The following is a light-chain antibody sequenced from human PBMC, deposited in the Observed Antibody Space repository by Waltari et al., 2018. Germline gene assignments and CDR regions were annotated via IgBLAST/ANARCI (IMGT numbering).Light chain of an antibody. V-gene: IGLV2-23*02. Sequence: QSALTQPASVSGSPGQSITISCTGTSSDVGNYKRVSWYQQHPGKAPKLMIFAVSKRPSGVSDRLSGSKSSDLASLSISGLQPEDEAEYFCSSYAGSSKGVFGGGTKVTVL. CDR1: SSDVGNYKR. CDR2: AVS. J-gene: IGLJ2*01. CDR3: SSYAGSSKGV.